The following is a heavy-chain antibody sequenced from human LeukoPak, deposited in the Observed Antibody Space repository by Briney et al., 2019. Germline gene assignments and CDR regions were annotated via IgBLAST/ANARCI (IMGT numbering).Heavy chain of an antibody. V-gene: IGHV4-61*02. J-gene: IGHJ6*03. CDR1: GDSIRSASYY. CDR2: FYTSENT. Sequence: SETLSLTCTVSGDSIRSASYYWSWIRQPAGKGLEWIGRFYTSENTNYNPSLKSRVTISLDTSKNQFSLKLSSVTAADTAVYYCARVVFGSSSSPQGHYYYYYMDVWGKGTTVTVSS. D-gene: IGHD6-6*01. CDR3: ARVVFGSSSSPQGHYYYYYMDV.